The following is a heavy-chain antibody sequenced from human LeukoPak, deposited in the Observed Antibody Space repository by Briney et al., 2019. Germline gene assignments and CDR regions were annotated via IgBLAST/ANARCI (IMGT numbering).Heavy chain of an antibody. V-gene: IGHV3-30-3*01. CDR2: ISYDGSNK. D-gene: IGHD3-10*01. CDR1: GFTFSSYA. CDR3: ARDLVGGLWFGDLGCFDY. J-gene: IGHJ4*02. Sequence: PGRSLILSCAASGFTFSSYAMHWVRQAPGKGLELVAVISYDGSNKYYADSVKGRFTISRDNSKNTLYLQMNSLRAEDMAVYYCARDLVGGLWFGDLGCFDYWGQGTLVTVSS.